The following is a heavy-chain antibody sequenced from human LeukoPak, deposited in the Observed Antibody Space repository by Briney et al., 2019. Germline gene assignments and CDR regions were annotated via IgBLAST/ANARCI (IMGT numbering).Heavy chain of an antibody. D-gene: IGHD2-21*02. V-gene: IGHV4-59*11. J-gene: IGHJ4*02. CDR2: IYYTGST. CDR1: GGSISSHY. Sequence: SETPSLTCTVSGGSISSHYWTWIRQPPGKGLEWRGYIYYTGSTNYYNPSIKSRVTISVDTSKNQFSLRLSSVTAADTAVYYCARVNTYCGGDCYTFDYWGQGTLVTVSS. CDR3: ARVNTYCGGDCYTFDY.